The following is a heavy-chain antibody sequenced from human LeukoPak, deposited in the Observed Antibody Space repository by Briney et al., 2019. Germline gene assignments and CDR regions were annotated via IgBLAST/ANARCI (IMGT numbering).Heavy chain of an antibody. J-gene: IGHJ4*02. Sequence: GGSLRLSCAASGFTFDDYGMSWVRQAPGKGLEWASGINWNGGSTGYADSVKGRFTISRDNAKNSLYLQMNSLRAEDTALYHCARAAPTTVTTFPYYDYWGQGTLVTVSS. CDR2: INWNGGST. CDR3: ARAAPTTVTTFPYYDY. V-gene: IGHV3-20*01. D-gene: IGHD4-17*01. CDR1: GFTFDDYG.